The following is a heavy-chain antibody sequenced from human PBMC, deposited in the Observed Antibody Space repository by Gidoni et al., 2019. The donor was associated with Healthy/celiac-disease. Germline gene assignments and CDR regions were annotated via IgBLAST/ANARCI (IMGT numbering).Heavy chain of an antibody. Sequence: QMQLVQSGPEVKKPGTSVKVSCKAYGFTFTSSAVQWVRQARGQCLEWIGWIVVSSGNTNYAQKFQERATITRDMSTSTAYMVLSSLRSEDTAVYYCAAFGWAAMDNYFDYWGQGTLVTVSS. CDR2: IVVSSGNT. CDR1: GFTFTSSA. J-gene: IGHJ4*02. D-gene: IGHD2-2*01. CDR3: AAFGWAAMDNYFDY. V-gene: IGHV1-58*01.